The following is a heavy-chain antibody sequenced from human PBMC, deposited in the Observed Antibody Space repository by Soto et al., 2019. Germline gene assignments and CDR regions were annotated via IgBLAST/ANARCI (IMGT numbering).Heavy chain of an antibody. Sequence: PGGSLSLSCAASGFPFSSYAMHWVRQAPGKGLEWVAVISYDGSNKYYADSVKGRFTISRDNSKNTLYLQMNSLKTEDTAVYYCTTAQPSPHGSGSYRYYYYGMDVWGQGTTVTVSS. CDR1: GFPFSSYA. V-gene: IGHV3-30-3*01. D-gene: IGHD3-10*01. J-gene: IGHJ6*02. CDR3: TTAQPSPHGSGSYRYYYYGMDV. CDR2: ISYDGSNK.